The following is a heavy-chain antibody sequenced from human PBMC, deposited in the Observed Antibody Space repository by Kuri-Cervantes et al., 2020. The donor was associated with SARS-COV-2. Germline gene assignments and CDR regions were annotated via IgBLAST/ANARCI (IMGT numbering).Heavy chain of an antibody. V-gene: IGHV1-58*02. CDR2: IVVGSGNT. Sequence: SVKVSCKASGFTFTSSAMQWVRQARGQRLEWIGWIVVGSGNTNYAQKFQERVTITRDMSTSTAYMELSSLRSEDMAVYYWAAALIDAFDIWGQGTMVTVSS. CDR3: AAALIDAFDI. CDR1: GFTFTSSA. J-gene: IGHJ3*02.